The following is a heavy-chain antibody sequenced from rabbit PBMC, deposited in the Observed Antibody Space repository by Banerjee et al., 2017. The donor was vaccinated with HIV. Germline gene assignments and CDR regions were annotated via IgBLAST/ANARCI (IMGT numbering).Heavy chain of an antibody. CDR3: ARADYVDYGCASNL. J-gene: IGHJ4*01. Sequence: QEQLEESGGDLVKPEGSLTLTCTASGFSFSSSYWICWVRQAPGKGLEWIACIYTGSSGSTYYASWAKGRFTITRSTSLNTVTLQMTSLTVADTATYFCARADYVDYGCASNLWGQGTLVTVS. V-gene: IGHV1S45*01. CDR2: IYTGSSGST. D-gene: IGHD6-1*01. CDR1: GFSFSSSYW.